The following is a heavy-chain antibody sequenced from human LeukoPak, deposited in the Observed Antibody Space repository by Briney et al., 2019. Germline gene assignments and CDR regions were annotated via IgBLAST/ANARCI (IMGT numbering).Heavy chain of an antibody. CDR1: GLTFGDSA. J-gene: IGHJ5*02. CDR3: TRAGDGYNPARP. V-gene: IGHV3-49*03. D-gene: IGHD5-24*01. CDR2: IRSIPYGGTI. Sequence: GGSLRLSCTTSGLTFGDSAMSWFRQAPGKGLEWVGFIRSIPYGGTIEYAASVKGRFTISRDDSKSIAYLQMNSLKTEDTAVYYCTRAGDGYNPARPWGQGTLVTVSS.